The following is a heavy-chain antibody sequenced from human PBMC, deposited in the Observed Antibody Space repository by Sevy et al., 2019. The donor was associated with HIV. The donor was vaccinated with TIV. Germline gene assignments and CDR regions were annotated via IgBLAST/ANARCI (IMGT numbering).Heavy chain of an antibody. D-gene: IGHD6-13*01. CDR1: GRTFSNYA. CDR2: IIPMFGTA. V-gene: IGHV1-69*13. J-gene: IGHJ4*02. CDR3: ARSMSWYASFDY. Sequence: ASVKVSCKASGRTFSNYAISWVLQAPGQGLEWMGGIIPMFGTANYEQKFQGRVTITADESTSTAYMELSSLRSEDTAVYYCARSMSWYASFDYWGQGTLVTVSS.